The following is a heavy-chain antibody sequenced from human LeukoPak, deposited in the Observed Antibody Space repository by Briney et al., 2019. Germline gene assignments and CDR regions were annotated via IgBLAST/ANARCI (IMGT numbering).Heavy chain of an antibody. D-gene: IGHD6-13*01. CDR2: IAYDGGNK. V-gene: IGHV3-30-3*01. Sequence: PGGSLRLSCAASGFTFSSYAVHWVRQAPGKGLEWVAVIAYDGGNKYYADSVKGRFTISRDNSKNTLHLHMNSLRAEDTAVYYCAKASSSWYSDFDYWGRGTLVTVSS. CDR1: GFTFSSYA. J-gene: IGHJ4*02. CDR3: AKASSSWYSDFDY.